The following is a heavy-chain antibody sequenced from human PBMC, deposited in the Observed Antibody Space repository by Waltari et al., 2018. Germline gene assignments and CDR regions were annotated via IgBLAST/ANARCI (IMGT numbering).Heavy chain of an antibody. CDR3: ARNLRDIVVVPARMPYYYYYMDV. V-gene: IGHV4-34*01. D-gene: IGHD2-2*01. J-gene: IGHJ6*03. CDR2: INHSGST. CDR1: GGSFSGYY. Sequence: QVQLQQWGAGLLKPSETLSLTCAVYGGSFSGYYWSWIRQPPGKGLEWFGEINHSGSTNYNPSLKSRVTISVDTSKNQFSLKLSSVTAADTAVYYCARNLRDIVVVPARMPYYYYYMDVWGKGTTVTISS.